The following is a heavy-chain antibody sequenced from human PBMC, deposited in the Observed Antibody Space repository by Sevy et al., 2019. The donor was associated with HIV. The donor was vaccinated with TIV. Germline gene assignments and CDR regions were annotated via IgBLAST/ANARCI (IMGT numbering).Heavy chain of an antibody. Sequence: ASVKVSCKVSGYTLTKFSMHWVRQAPGKGLEWMGGFDPEDGETIYAQKFQGRVTMTEDTSTDTAYMELSSLRSEDTAVYYCATPKYVGYDYESLDIWGQGTMVTVSS. CDR2: FDPEDGET. V-gene: IGHV1-24*01. CDR3: ATPKYVGYDYESLDI. D-gene: IGHD5-12*01. CDR1: GYTLTKFS. J-gene: IGHJ3*02.